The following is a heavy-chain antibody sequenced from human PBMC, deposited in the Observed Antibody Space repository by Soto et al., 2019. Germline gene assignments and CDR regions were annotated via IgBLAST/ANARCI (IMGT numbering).Heavy chain of an antibody. CDR1: GFSVSTSH. J-gene: IGHJ6*02. CDR3: GKGRSYYYYYGVDF. Sequence: GGSLRLSCAAAGFSVSTSHISWVRQAPGKGLEWVSVIYSGGATHYAVSVKGRFIISRDKSKNTLYLQMNSLRAEDTAVYYCGKGRSYYYYYGVDFWGQGTTVTVSS. D-gene: IGHD1-26*01. V-gene: IGHV3-53*01. CDR2: IYSGGAT.